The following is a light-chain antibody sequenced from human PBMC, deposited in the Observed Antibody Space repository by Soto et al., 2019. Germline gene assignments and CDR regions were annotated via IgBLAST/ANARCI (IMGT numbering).Light chain of an antibody. CDR3: AAWDDSLNGYV. J-gene: IGLJ1*01. CDR1: SYNIGSNT. CDR2: SNN. V-gene: IGLV1-44*01. Sequence: QLVLTQPPSASGTPGQRVTISCSGSSYNIGSNTVNWYQQVPGTAPKLLIYSNNQRPSGVPDRLSGSKSGTSASLAISGLQSEDEADYYCAAWDDSLNGYVFGTGTKLTVL.